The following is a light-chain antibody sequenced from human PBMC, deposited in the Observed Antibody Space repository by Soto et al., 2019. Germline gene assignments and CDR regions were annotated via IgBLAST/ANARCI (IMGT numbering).Light chain of an antibody. CDR3: AAWDDTVDNYV. CDR2: YNK. Sequence: QSALTQSPSTSGTPGQRVTISCSGSFSNIGSNSVSWYQHLPGTAPKLLISYNKKRPSGVPDRFSGSKSGTSASLAISGLQSEDEADYSCAAWDDTVDNYVFGTGTKVTV. CDR1: FSNIGSNS. J-gene: IGLJ1*01. V-gene: IGLV1-44*01.